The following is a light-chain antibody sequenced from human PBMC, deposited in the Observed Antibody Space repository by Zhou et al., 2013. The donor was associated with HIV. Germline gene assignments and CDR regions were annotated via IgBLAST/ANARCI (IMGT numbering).Light chain of an antibody. Sequence: DIQMTQSPSAMSASVGDRVTITCRASQGISNYLAWFQQKPGKVPKLLIYATSNLQSGVPSRFSGSESGTDFTLTISSLQPEDFATYYCQQANSFPYTFGLGDQAGDQT. J-gene: IGKJ2*01. CDR3: QQANSFPYT. CDR2: ATS. CDR1: QGISNY. V-gene: IGKV1-12*01.